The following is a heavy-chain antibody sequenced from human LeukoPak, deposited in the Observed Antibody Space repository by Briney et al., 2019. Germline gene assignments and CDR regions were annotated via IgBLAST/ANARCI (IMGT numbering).Heavy chain of an antibody. CDR2: ISYDGSNK. CDR1: GFTFSSYG. Sequence: PGGSLRLSCAASGFTFSSYGMHWVRQAPGKGLEWVAVISYDGSNKYYADSVKGRFTISRDNSKNTLYLQMNSLRAEDTAVYYCARSRYYYDSSGYHGSYYYYGMDVWGQGTTVTVSS. D-gene: IGHD3-22*01. J-gene: IGHJ6*02. CDR3: ARSRYYYDSSGYHGSYYYYGMDV. V-gene: IGHV3-30*03.